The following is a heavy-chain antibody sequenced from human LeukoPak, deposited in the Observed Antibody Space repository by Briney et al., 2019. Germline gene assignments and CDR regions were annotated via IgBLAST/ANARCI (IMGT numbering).Heavy chain of an antibody. CDR1: GFTFSSYG. CDR3: ARDPGSVEVY. V-gene: IGHV3-30*02. J-gene: IGHJ4*02. Sequence: GGSLRLSCAASGFTFSSYGMHWVRQAPGKGLEWVAFIRYDGSNKYYADSVKGRFTISRDNSKNTLYLQMNSLRAEDTAVYYCARDPGSVEVYWGQGTLVTVSS. D-gene: IGHD1-1*01. CDR2: IRYDGSNK.